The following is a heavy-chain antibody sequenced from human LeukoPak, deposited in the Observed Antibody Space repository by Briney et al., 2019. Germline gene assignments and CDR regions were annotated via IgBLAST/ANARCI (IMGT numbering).Heavy chain of an antibody. J-gene: IGHJ6*03. V-gene: IGHV3-21*01. CDR3: ARDTADSDYYYMDV. D-gene: IGHD4-17*01. Sequence: GGSLRLSCAASGLTFSSYSMNWVRQAPGKGLEWVSSISSSSSYIYYADSVKGRFTISRDNAKNSLYLQMNSLRAEDTAVYYCARDTADSDYYYMDVWGKGTTVTVSS. CDR2: ISSSSSYI. CDR1: GLTFSSYS.